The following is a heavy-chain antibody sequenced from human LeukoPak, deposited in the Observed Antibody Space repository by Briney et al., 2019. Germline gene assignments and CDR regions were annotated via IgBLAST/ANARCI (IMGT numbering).Heavy chain of an antibody. D-gene: IGHD1-26*01. J-gene: IGHJ4*02. CDR1: GYTFTSYG. CDR3: ARDPSKWEQPHD. CDR2: IIPIFGTA. V-gene: IGHV1-69*13. Sequence: GASVKVSCKASGYTFTSYGISWVRQAPGQGLEWMGGIIPIFGTANYAQKFQGRVTITADESTSTAYMELSSLRSEDTAVYYCARDPSKWEQPHDWGQGTLVTVSS.